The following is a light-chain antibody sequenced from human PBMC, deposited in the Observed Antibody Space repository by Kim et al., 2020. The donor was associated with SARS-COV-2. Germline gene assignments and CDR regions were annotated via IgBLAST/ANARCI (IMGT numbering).Light chain of an antibody. V-gene: IGKV1-5*03. CDR1: QSISIW. Sequence: DIQMTQSPSTLSASVGDRVTITCRASQSISIWLSWYQQKPGKAPKLLISKASGLESGVPSRFSGSGSGTEFTLTISSLQPDDFGTYYCQQSSSPMYTFGQGTKLDI. CDR3: QQSSSPMYT. J-gene: IGKJ2*01. CDR2: KAS.